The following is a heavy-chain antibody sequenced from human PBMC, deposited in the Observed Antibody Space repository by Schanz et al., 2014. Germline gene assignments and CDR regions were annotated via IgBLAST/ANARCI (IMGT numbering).Heavy chain of an antibody. V-gene: IGHV1-46*01. CDR1: GYTFTSDS. J-gene: IGHJ6*02. D-gene: IGHD3-10*01. CDR3: ARAKRFGDMDV. CDR2: INPSGGST. Sequence: QVQLVQSGAEVKKPGASVKVSCKASGYTFTSDSMHWVRQAPGQGLEWMGMINPSGGSTTYAQKFQGRVTITADKSTSTAYMELSSLRSEDTAMYYCARAKRFGDMDVWGQGTTXTVSS.